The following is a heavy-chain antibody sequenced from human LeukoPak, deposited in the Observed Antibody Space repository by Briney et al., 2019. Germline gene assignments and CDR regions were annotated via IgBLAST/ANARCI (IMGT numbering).Heavy chain of an antibody. CDR3: AKNGDRGAYCTGGTCYPYFYYYMDV. CDR2: MSSNSRYI. J-gene: IGHJ6*03. V-gene: IGHV3-21*04. CDR1: GFSFSTYS. Sequence: GGSLRLSCAASGFSFSTYSMNWVRQAPGKGLEWVSSMSSNSRYIYYADSMRGRFTISRDNAKNSLYLQMNSLRAEDTAIYYCAKNGDRGAYCTGGTCYPYFYYYMDVWGKGTTVTI. D-gene: IGHD2-15*01.